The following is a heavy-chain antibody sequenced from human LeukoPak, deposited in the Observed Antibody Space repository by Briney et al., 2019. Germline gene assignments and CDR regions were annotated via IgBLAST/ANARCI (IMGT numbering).Heavy chain of an antibody. CDR2: IKSKTDGGTT. CDR1: GLTFSNAW. D-gene: IGHD6-19*01. V-gene: IGHV3-15*05. Sequence: GGSLRLSCAASGLTFSNAWMSWVRQAPGKGLEWVGRIKSKTDGGTTDYAAPVKGRFTISRDDSKNTLYLQMNSLRPEDTANCARDLGFSRPMKRKALAGIFDYWGQGTLVTVSS. J-gene: IGHJ4*02. CDR3: DLGFSRPMKRKALAGIFDY.